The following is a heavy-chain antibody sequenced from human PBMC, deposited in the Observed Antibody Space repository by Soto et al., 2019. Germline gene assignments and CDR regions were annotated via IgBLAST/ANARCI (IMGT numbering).Heavy chain of an antibody. CDR1: GFTFSTSA. Sequence: EVQLVESGGGLVKPGESLRLSCAASGFTFSTSAMNWVRQAPGKGLEWLSSITSSGSHTRYADSLKGRFIISRDNAKNSLLLQRNGLRPDVTAVYYCARGGGSLNFEPWGQGTLVTVSS. V-gene: IGHV3-21*01. CDR3: ARGGGSLNFEP. J-gene: IGHJ5*02. D-gene: IGHD2-15*01. CDR2: ITSSGSHT.